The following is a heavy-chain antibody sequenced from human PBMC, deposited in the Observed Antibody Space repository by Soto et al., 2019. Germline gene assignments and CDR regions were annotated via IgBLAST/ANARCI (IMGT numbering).Heavy chain of an antibody. D-gene: IGHD1-1*01. CDR2: IWSDGNNR. J-gene: IGHJ4*02. CDR1: GFMFSNHG. Sequence: GGSLRLSCAASGFMFSNHGMHWVRQAPGKGLEWVAVIWSDGNNRYYADSVKGRFTISRDNSKNTLYLQMNSLRAEDSAVYYCVRGDNWNDEASDYWGQGTLVTVSS. CDR3: VRGDNWNDEASDY. V-gene: IGHV3-33*01.